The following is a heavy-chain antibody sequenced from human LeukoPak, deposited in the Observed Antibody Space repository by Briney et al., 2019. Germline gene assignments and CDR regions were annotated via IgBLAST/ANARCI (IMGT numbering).Heavy chain of an antibody. J-gene: IGHJ5*02. V-gene: IGHV7-4-1*02. CDR2: INTKTGHP. CDR3: VREQFDP. CDR1: GYIFTKSA. Sequence: ASVKVSCKASGYIFTKSAINWVRQAPGQGFKWMGWINTKTGHPTYAEGFTGRFLFSLDTSVSTAYLHISSLKAEDTAIYYCVREQFDPWGQGTLVTVSS.